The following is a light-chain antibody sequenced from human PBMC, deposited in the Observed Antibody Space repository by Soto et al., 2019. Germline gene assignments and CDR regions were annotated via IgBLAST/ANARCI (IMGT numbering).Light chain of an antibody. Sequence: IVLTQSPAILALSPGDRATLSCSASQSVSSSYLAWYQHKPGQAPRLLIHGASSRVTGIPDRFSASGSGTDFTLTISSLQAEDVAVYYCQQYYSIPLTFGGGTKVDIK. J-gene: IGKJ4*01. V-gene: IGKV3-20*01. CDR3: QQYYSIPLT. CDR2: GAS. CDR1: QSVSSSY.